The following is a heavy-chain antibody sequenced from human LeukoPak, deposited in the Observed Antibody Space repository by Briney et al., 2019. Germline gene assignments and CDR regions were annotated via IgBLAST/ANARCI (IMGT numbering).Heavy chain of an antibody. CDR3: AAGTVVNYFDY. J-gene: IGHJ4*02. D-gene: IGHD4-23*01. CDR2: ISSSSSYI. CDR1: GFTFSSYS. V-gene: IGHV3-21*01. Sequence: GGSLRLSCAASGFTFSSYSMNWVRQAPGKGLEWVSSISSSSSYIYYADSVEGRFTISRDNAKNSLYLQMNSLRAEDTAVYYCAAGTVVNYFDYWGQGTLVTVSS.